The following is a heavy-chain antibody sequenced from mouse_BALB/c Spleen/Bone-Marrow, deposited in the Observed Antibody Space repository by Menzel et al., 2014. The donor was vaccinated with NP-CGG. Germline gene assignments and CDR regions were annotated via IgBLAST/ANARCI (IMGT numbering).Heavy chain of an antibody. J-gene: IGHJ4*01. CDR3: ARWEYYAMDY. CDR2: IDPANGNT. CDR1: GFNIKDTY. V-gene: IGHV14-3*02. D-gene: IGHD4-1*01. Sequence: EVQVVESGAELVKPGASVKLSCTASGFNIKDTYMHWVKQRPEQGLEWIGRIDPANGNTKYDPKFQGKATITADTSSNTAYLQVSSLTSEDTAVNYCARWEYYAMDYWGQGTSVTVSS.